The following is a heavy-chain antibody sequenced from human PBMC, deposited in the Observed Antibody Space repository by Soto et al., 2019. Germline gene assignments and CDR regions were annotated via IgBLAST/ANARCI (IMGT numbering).Heavy chain of an antibody. D-gene: IGHD3-22*01. CDR2: IGTAGDT. Sequence: GGSLRLSCAASGFTFSSYDMHWVRQATGKGLEWVSAIGTAGDTYYPGSVKGRFTISRENAKNSLYLQMNSLRAGDTAVYYCARGINYYDSSGYYYWFDPWGQGTLVTVSS. V-gene: IGHV3-13*04. CDR3: ARGINYYDSSGYYYWFDP. CDR1: GFTFSSYD. J-gene: IGHJ5*02.